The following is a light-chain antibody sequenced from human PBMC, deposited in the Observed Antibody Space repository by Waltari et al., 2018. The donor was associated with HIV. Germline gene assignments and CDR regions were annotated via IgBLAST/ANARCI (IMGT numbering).Light chain of an antibody. J-gene: IGLJ2*01. Sequence: QSALTQPASVSGSPGQSITVSCTGTSSDVGAYDFVSWSQQTPGLAPKLVIYEVSHRPSGISDRFSGSKSGNTASLTISGLQTEDEADYYCSSFTTSNSLLFGGGTKVTVL. V-gene: IGLV2-14*01. CDR3: SSFTTSNSLL. CDR1: SSDVGAYDF. CDR2: EVS.